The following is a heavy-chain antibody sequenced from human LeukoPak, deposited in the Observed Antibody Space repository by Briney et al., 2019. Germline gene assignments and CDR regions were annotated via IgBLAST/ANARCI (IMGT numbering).Heavy chain of an antibody. J-gene: IGHJ3*02. CDR3: ARGVVTMVRATDAFDI. D-gene: IGHD3-10*01. Sequence: SETLSLTCTVSGGSISSSSYYWSWIRQHPGKGLEWIGYIYYSGSTYYNPSLKSRVTISVDTSKNQFSLKLSSVTAADTAVYYCARGVVTMVRATDAFDIWGQGTMVTVSS. CDR2: IYYSGST. V-gene: IGHV4-31*03. CDR1: GGSISSSSYY.